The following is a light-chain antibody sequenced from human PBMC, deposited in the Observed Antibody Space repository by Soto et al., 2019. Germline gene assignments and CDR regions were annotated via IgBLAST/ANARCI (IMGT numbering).Light chain of an antibody. J-gene: IGLJ3*02. CDR2: GNS. V-gene: IGLV1-40*01. CDR3: QSYDNSLSGWV. Sequence: QPVLTQPPSVSGAPGQRVTIPCTGSSSNIGAGFDVHWYQQLPGTAPKLLIYGNSNRPSGVPERFSGSKSGSSASLAITGLQAEDEAEYYCQSYDNSLSGWVFGGGTQLTVL. CDR1: SSNIGAGFD.